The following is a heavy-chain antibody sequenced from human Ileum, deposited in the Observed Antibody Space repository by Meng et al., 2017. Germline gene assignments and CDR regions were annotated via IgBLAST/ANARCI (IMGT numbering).Heavy chain of an antibody. J-gene: IGHJ4*02. D-gene: IGHD1-26*01. Sequence: QVPLHVSGPDSVKPHGHLPPPRTGSGDPISGSGWRSWVRQPPGKGREWNRQIYQSGGTNYNPSLKSRVTISIDRSENQLSLKLSSVTAADTAVYYCARHIVGPTPGMEYWGQGTLVTVSS. CDR2: IYQSGGT. CDR3: ARHIVGPTPGMEY. V-gene: IGHV4-4*03. CDR1: GDPISGSGW.